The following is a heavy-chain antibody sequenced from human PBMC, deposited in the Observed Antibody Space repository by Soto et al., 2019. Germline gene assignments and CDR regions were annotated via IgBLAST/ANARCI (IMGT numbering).Heavy chain of an antibody. CDR1: GFTFSGFT. CDR3: ASRNLAGCSGTDCLYYFDY. J-gene: IGHJ4*02. V-gene: IGHV3-48*02. D-gene: IGHD2-2*01. CDR2: ISRGGETI. Sequence: EVQLVESGGGLVQPGGSLRLSCAASGFTFSGFTMNWVRQAPGRGLEWISYISRGGETIYYADSVKGRFTISRHNAENSLYLQMNSLRDEDTAVYYFASRNLAGCSGTDCLYYFDYWGQGTLVTVSS.